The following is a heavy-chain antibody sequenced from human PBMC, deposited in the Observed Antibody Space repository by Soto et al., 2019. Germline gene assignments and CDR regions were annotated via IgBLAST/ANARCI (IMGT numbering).Heavy chain of an antibody. J-gene: IGHJ5*02. CDR3: ARHRHPRGTVGATSPLDP. Sequence: PGGSLRLSCAISGFSVSSNYLSWVRQAPGKGLEWVSVHYSGGSTYYADSVQGRFTISRDKSNNTLYLQMRRVRAEDTAVYFCARHRHPRGTVGATSPLDPWGQGTQVTVPS. V-gene: IGHV3-53*01. D-gene: IGHD1-26*01. CDR1: GFSVSSNY. CDR2: HYSGGST.